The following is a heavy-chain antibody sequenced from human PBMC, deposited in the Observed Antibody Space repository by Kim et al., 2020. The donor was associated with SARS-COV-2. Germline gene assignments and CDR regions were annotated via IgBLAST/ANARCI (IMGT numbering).Heavy chain of an antibody. V-gene: IGHV4-31*02. CDR2: ST. Sequence: STYSPPSLKSRVTISVDTSKNQFSLKLSSVTAADTAVYYCARAPYGMDVWGQGTTVTVSS. CDR3: ARAPYGMDV. J-gene: IGHJ6*02.